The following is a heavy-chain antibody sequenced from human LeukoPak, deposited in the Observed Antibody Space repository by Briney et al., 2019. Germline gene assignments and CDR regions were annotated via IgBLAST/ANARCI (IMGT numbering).Heavy chain of an antibody. CDR3: ARGVFSFDY. CDR2: INQDGSEK. Sequence: GGSLRLSCAVFGFTFSSYWMSWVRQAPGKGLEWMASINQDGSEKYYVDSVKGRFTISRDNAKNSLYLQMNSLRAEDMAVYYCARGVFSFDYWGQGTLVTVSS. D-gene: IGHD6-13*01. CDR1: GFTFSSYW. J-gene: IGHJ4*02. V-gene: IGHV3-7*01.